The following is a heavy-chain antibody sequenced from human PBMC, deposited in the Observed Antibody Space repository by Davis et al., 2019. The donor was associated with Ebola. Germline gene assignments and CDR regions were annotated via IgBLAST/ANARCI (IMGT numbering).Heavy chain of an antibody. Sequence: PGGSLRLSCAASGFTFSSYSMNWVRQAPGKGLEWVSYISSSSSTIYYADSVKGRFTISRDNAKNSLYLQMNSLRDEDTAVYYCATDNPQNVASIPIPAAGTHVSDYYCMDVWGTGTTVTVSS. CDR1: GFTFSSYS. J-gene: IGHJ6*03. D-gene: IGHD6-25*01. CDR3: ATDNPQNVASIPIPAAGTHVSDYYCMDV. CDR2: ISSSSSTI. V-gene: IGHV3-48*02.